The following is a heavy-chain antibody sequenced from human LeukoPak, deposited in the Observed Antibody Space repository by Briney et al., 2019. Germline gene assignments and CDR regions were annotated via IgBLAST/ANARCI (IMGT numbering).Heavy chain of an antibody. V-gene: IGHV1-69*13. J-gene: IGHJ4*02. CDR1: GGTFSSYA. D-gene: IGHD3-10*01. CDR3: ARLDSGEPGSSDY. CDR2: IIPIFGTA. Sequence: SVKVSCKASGGTFSSYAISWVRQAPGQGLEWMGGIIPIFGTANYAQKFQGRVTITADESTSTAYMELSSLRPEDTAVYYCARLDSGEPGSSDYWGQGTLVTVSS.